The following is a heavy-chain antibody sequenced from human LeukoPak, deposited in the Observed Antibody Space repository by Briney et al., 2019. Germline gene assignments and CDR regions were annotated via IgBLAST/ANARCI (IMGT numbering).Heavy chain of an antibody. CDR3: ARRATVTYPGDY. Sequence: KPSETLSLTCTVSGGSISSYYWSWIRQPPGKGLEWIGEIYHSGSTNYNPSLKSRVTISVDTSKNQFSLKLSSVTAADTALYYCARRATVTYPGDYWGQGTLVTVSS. V-gene: IGHV4-34*01. CDR2: IYHSGST. D-gene: IGHD4-11*01. J-gene: IGHJ4*02. CDR1: GGSISSYY.